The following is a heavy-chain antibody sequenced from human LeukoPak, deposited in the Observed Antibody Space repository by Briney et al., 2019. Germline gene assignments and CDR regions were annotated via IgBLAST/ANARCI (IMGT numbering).Heavy chain of an antibody. CDR1: GGSISSYY. Sequence: SETLSLTCTVSGGSISSYYWSWIRQPAGKGLEWIGRIYTSGGTNYNPSLKSRVTMSVDTSKNQFSLKLSSVTAADTAVYYCAREMGATDTYYYYYYMDVWGKGTTVTVSS. V-gene: IGHV4-4*07. CDR3: AREMGATDTYYYYYYMDV. D-gene: IGHD1-14*01. J-gene: IGHJ6*03. CDR2: IYTSGGT.